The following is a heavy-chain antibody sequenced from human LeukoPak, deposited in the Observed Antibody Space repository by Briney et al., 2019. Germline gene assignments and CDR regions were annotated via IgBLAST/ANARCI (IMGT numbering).Heavy chain of an antibody. CDR1: GFTFSNFG. V-gene: IGHV3-64*01. J-gene: IGHJ4*02. D-gene: IGHD3-22*01. CDR3: ARDFGTDSSGYYYDY. Sequence: GGSLRLSCAASGFTFSNFGMHWVRQAPGKGLEYVSAISNSGTNTFYANSVKGRFTISRDNSKNTLYLQMNSLRAEDTAVYYCARDFGTDSSGYYYDYWGQGTLVTVSS. CDR2: ISNSGTNT.